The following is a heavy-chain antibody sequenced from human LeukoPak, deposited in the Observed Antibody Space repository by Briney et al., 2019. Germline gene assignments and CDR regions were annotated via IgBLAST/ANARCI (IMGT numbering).Heavy chain of an antibody. V-gene: IGHV1-2*04. Sequence: ASVKVSCKASGYTFTGYYMHWVRQAPGQGLEWMGWIDPNSGGTNYAQKFQGWVTMTRDTSISTAYMELSRLRSDDTAVYYCARGGGDYEIDFDYWGQGTLVTVSS. J-gene: IGHJ4*02. D-gene: IGHD4-17*01. CDR2: IDPNSGGT. CDR3: ARGGGDYEIDFDY. CDR1: GYTFTGYY.